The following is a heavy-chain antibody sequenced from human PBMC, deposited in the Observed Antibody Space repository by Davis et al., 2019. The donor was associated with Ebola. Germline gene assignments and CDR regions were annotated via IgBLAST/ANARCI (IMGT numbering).Heavy chain of an antibody. J-gene: IGHJ4*02. V-gene: IGHV5-51*01. CDR1: GYSLTSYW. CDR3: ARLSFRATPVAHLDH. D-gene: IGHD2-21*01. Sequence: GESLKTSCNAPGYSLTSYWIGWVRQMPGKGLELMGLIYPGDSDVRYSPSFQGQVTISPDKSITTAYLQWSSLKASDTAIYFCARLSFRATPVAHLDHWGQGTLVTVSS. CDR2: IYPGDSDV.